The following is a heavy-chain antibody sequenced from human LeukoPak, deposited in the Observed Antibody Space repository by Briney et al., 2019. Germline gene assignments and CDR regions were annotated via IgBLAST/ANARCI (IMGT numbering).Heavy chain of an antibody. CDR1: GFTFSNYA. V-gene: IGHV3-23*05. Sequence: PGGSLRLSCAASGFTFSNYAMSWIRQAPGKGLEWLSAINTAGNNTYYRDSVRGRLTISRDNSKNTLYLQMNSLRAEDTAVYYCARGEFGSGSYYAWYFDLWGRGTLVTVSS. CDR3: ARGEFGSGSYYAWYFDL. J-gene: IGHJ2*01. CDR2: INTAGNNT. D-gene: IGHD3-10*01.